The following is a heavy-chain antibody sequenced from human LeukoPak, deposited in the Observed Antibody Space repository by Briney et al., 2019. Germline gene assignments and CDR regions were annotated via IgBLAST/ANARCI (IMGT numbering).Heavy chain of an antibody. Sequence: SETLSLTCTVSGGSISSSSYYWGRIRQPPGKGLEWIGSIYYSGSTYYNPSLKSRVTISVDTSKNQFSLNLSSVTAADTAVYYCARGDNLLRFLEVDAFDIWGQGTVVTVSS. CDR1: GGSISSSSYY. J-gene: IGHJ3*02. V-gene: IGHV4-39*01. CDR2: IYYSGST. D-gene: IGHD3-3*01. CDR3: ARGDNLLRFLEVDAFDI.